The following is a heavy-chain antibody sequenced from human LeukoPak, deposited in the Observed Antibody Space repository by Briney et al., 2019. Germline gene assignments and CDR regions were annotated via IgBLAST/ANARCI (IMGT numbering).Heavy chain of an antibody. J-gene: IGHJ4*02. D-gene: IGHD3-22*01. CDR1: GFTLSSYA. Sequence: GGSMRLSCADSGFTLSSYAMSWVRQAPGKGLEWVSLISTSGRTHYADSVQGRFTISIDNSKNTLSLHMNSLRAEDTAVYYCARGLDSSGYYHVVDSWGQGALVTVSS. V-gene: IGHV3-23*01. CDR2: ISTSGRT. CDR3: ARGLDSSGYYHVVDS.